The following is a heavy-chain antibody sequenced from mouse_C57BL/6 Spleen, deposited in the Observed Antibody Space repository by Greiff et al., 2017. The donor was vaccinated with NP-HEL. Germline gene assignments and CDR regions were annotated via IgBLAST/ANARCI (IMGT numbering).Heavy chain of an antibody. Sequence: VQLQQPGAELVKPGASVKLSCKASGYTFTSYWMQWVKQRPGQGLEWIGEIDPSDSYTNYNQKFKGKATLTVDTSSSTAYMQLSSLTSEDSAVYYCARAREYYYGSSSYYFDYWGQGTTLTVSS. D-gene: IGHD1-1*01. CDR1: GYTFTSYW. CDR2: IDPSDSYT. J-gene: IGHJ2*01. CDR3: ARAREYYYGSSSYYFDY. V-gene: IGHV1-50*01.